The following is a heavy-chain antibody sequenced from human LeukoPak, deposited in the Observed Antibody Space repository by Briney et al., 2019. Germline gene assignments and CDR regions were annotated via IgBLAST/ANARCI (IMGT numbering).Heavy chain of an antibody. CDR1: GFTFNTYN. CDR3: ARDRRVDGMDV. J-gene: IGHJ6*02. Sequence: GGSLRLSCAASGFTFNTYNMYWVRQAPGKGLQWVSYISGSSSTVFYSDSVKGRFTISRDNAKNSLYLQMNSLRAEDTAVYYCARDRRVDGMDVWGQGTTAIVSS. CDR2: ISGSSSTV. V-gene: IGHV3-48*01. D-gene: IGHD1-26*01.